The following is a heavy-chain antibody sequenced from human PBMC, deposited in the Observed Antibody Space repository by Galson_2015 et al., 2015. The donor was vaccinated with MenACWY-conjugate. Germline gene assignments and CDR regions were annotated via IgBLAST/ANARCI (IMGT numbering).Heavy chain of an antibody. V-gene: IGHV5-51*03. J-gene: IGHJ3*02. CDR3: ARGGFTYGDAFDI. D-gene: IGHD5-18*01. CDR2: VYPGDSET. CDR1: GYSFPSHW. Sequence: SGAEVTKPGESLKISCTGSGYSFPSHWIGWVGQMPGKGLEWMGIVYPGDSETRYSPSFQGQVTISADKSISTAYLQWSSLKASDTAMYYGARGGFTYGDAFDIWGQGTMVTVSS.